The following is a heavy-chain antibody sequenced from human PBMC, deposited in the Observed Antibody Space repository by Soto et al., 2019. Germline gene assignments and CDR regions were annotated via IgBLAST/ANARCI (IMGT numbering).Heavy chain of an antibody. V-gene: IGHV3-23*01. CDR3: ARWSYLDY. D-gene: IGHD3-3*01. Sequence: GGSLRLSCAASGFSFGSYALSWVRQAPGKGLEWVSTISGSDGKTFYADSVKGRFSISRDTSQSTLYLQMNSLRADDTAMYYCARWSYLDYWGQGTRATVSS. CDR1: GFSFGSYA. J-gene: IGHJ4*02. CDR2: ISGSDGKT.